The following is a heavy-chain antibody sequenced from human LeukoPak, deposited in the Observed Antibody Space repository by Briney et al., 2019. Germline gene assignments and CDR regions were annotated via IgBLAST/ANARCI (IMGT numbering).Heavy chain of an antibody. J-gene: IGHJ5*02. CDR1: SGSISSDSYY. D-gene: IGHD3-3*01. CDR2: IYYSGNT. Sequence: SETLSLTCTVSSGSISSDSYYWGWIRQPPGRGLEWIGIIYYSGNTYYNPSLKSRVTISVDRSKNQFSLKLSSVTAADTAVYYCAREVLRFLDGENWFDPWGQGTLVTVSS. V-gene: IGHV4-39*07. CDR3: AREVLRFLDGENWFDP.